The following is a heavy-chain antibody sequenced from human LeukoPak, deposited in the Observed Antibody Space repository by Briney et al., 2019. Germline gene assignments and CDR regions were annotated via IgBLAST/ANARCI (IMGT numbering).Heavy chain of an antibody. CDR2: ISSSSSNI. CDR1: GFTFSSYS. J-gene: IGHJ4*03. CDR3: ARDGWYKLDY. Sequence: GSLCLSRAASGFTFSSYSMNWVRQAPGKGLEWVSSISSSSSNIYYKNPVKGRFTISRDNATNSLYLQMNSLRAEDTAVYYCARDGWYKLDYWGQGTMVTVSS. D-gene: IGHD6-19*01. V-gene: IGHV3-21*01.